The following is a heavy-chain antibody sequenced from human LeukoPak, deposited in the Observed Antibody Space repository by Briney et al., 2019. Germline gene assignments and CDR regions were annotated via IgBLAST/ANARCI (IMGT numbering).Heavy chain of an antibody. J-gene: IGHJ1*01. CDR2: TKGDDSEK. Sequence: TGGSLRLSCAASGFSFSTFWMSWVRRAPGKGLEWVANTKGDDSEKYYVESVQGRFTISRDNAKNSLYLHMNSLRAEDTALYYCARSGYSYALDHWGQGSLVVVSS. CDR3: ARSGYSYALDH. V-gene: IGHV3-7*01. D-gene: IGHD5-18*01. CDR1: GFSFSTFW.